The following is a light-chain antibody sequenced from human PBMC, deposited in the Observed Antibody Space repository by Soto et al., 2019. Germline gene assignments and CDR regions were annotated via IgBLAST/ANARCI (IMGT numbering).Light chain of an antibody. CDR1: SSDVGGYNY. CDR3: SSYRRVSTSV. J-gene: IGLJ1*01. CDR2: DVT. V-gene: IGLV2-14*01. Sequence: QSVLTQPASVSGSPGQSITVSCTGTSSDVGGYNYVSWYQQHPGKAPRLMIYDVTNRPSGVSNRFSGSKSGNTASLTISGLQAEDEADYYCSSYRRVSTSVFGTGTKVTVL.